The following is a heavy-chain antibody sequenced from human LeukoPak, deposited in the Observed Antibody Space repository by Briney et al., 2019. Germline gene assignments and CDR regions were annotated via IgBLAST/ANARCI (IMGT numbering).Heavy chain of an antibody. CDR2: ISWNSGSI. CDR3: AKDLGALDY. V-gene: IGHV3-9*01. J-gene: IGHJ4*02. CDR1: GFTFDDYA. Sequence: GGSLRLSCAASGFTFDDYAMHWVRQAPGKGLEWVSGISWNSGSIGYADSVKGRFTISRDNAKNSLYLQMSSLRAEDTALYYCAKDLGALDYWGQGTLVTVSS.